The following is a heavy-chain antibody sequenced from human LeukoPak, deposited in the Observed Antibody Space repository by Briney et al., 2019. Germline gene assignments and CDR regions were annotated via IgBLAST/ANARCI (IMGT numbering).Heavy chain of an antibody. CDR2: SSGGDGST. D-gene: IGHD3-10*01. CDR3: AREYGSGRFDY. Sequence: GGSLRLSCAASGFTFTSYAMSWVRQAPGEGLEWVSTSSGGDGSTYYADSVKGRFTISRDNSKNTLYLQMNSLRAEDTAVYYCAREYGSGRFDYWGQGTLVTVSS. J-gene: IGHJ4*02. V-gene: IGHV3-23*01. CDR1: GFTFTSYA.